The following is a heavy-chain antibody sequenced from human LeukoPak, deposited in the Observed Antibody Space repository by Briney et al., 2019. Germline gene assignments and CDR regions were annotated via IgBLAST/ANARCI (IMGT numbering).Heavy chain of an antibody. CDR1: GYTVTTYG. Sequence: GASVNVSCKASGYTVTTYGISWVRQAPGQGREWMGWIDAYNGNTKYAQKLQGRVSMTTDTSTSTAYMELRSLRSDDTAVYYCARDYGSGSYRFDYWGQGTLVTVSS. D-gene: IGHD3-10*01. CDR3: ARDYGSGSYRFDY. CDR2: IDAYNGNT. J-gene: IGHJ4*02. V-gene: IGHV1-18*01.